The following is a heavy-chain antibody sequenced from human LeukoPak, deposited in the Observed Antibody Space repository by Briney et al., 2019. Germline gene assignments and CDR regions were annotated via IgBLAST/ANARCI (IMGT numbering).Heavy chain of an antibody. J-gene: IGHJ4*02. CDR2: ISGSGGPT. CDR3: AKDHGSWYVSELYFDY. CDR1: GFTFSTYA. V-gene: IGHV3-23*01. D-gene: IGHD6-13*01. Sequence: PGGSLRLSCAASGFTFSTYAMSWVRQAPGKGLEWVSAISGSGGPTYYADSVKGRFTISRDNSKNTLYLQMNSLRAEDTAVYYCAKDHGSWYVSELYFDYWGQGTLVTVSS.